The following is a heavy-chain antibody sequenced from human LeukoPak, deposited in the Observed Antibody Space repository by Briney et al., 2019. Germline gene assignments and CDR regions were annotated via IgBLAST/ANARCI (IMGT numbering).Heavy chain of an antibody. CDR2: ISSSGSTI. J-gene: IGHJ6*04. CDR3: AELGITMIGGV. CDR1: GFTFSSYE. Sequence: PGGSLRLSCAASGFTFSSYETNWVRQAPGKGLEGVSYISSSGSTIYYADSVKGRFTISRDNAKNSLYLQMNSLRAEDTAVYYCAELGITMIGGVWGKGTTVTISS. D-gene: IGHD3-10*02. V-gene: IGHV3-48*03.